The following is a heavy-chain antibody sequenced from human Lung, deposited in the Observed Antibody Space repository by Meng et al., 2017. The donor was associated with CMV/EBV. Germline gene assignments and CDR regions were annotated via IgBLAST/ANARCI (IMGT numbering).Heavy chain of an antibody. CDR1: GGSFSGYY. Sequence: SCAVYGGSFSGYYWSWIRQPPGKGLEWIGEINHSGSTNYNPSLKSRVTISVDTSKNQFSLKLSSVTAADTAVYYCARGGYCSSTSCYKLYRNWFDPWGQGTLVTVSS. V-gene: IGHV4-34*01. CDR3: ARGGYCSSTSCYKLYRNWFDP. D-gene: IGHD2-2*02. CDR2: INHSGST. J-gene: IGHJ5*02.